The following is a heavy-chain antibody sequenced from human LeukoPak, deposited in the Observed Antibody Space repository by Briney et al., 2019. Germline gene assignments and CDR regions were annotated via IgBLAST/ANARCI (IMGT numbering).Heavy chain of an antibody. Sequence: SETLSLTCTVSGGSISSYYWSWIRQPPGKGLEWIGYIYYSGSTNYNPSLKSRVTISVDTSKNQFSLKLSSVTAADTAVYYCARASSREMAFTLDYWGQGTLVTVSS. V-gene: IGHV4-59*01. CDR2: IYYSGST. CDR1: GGSISSYY. J-gene: IGHJ4*02. CDR3: ARASSREMAFTLDY. D-gene: IGHD5-24*01.